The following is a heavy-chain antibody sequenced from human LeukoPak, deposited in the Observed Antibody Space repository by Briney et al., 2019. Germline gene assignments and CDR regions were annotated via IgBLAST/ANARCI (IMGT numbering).Heavy chain of an antibody. J-gene: IGHJ6*02. CDR2: ISAYNGNT. D-gene: IGHD2-21*02. Sequence: ASVKVSCKASGYTFTSYGISWVRQAPGQGLEWMGWISAYNGNTNYAQKVQGRVTMTTDTSKSTAYMELRSLRSDGTAVYYCARDELLGYGMDVWVQGTTVTVSS. V-gene: IGHV1-18*01. CDR3: ARDELLGYGMDV. CDR1: GYTFTSYG.